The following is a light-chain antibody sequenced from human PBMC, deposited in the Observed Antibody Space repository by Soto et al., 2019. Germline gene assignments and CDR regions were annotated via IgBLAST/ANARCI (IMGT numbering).Light chain of an antibody. J-gene: IGLJ2*01. CDR2: EDS. CDR3: CSDANTTTVV. V-gene: IGLV2-23*01. Sequence: QSALTQPASVSGAPGQLITISCTGTSRGYNFVSWYQQHPGKAPKLLIYEDSKRPSGVSNRFSGSKSGNTASLTISGLQAGDDADYHCCSDANTTTVVFGGGTKLTVL. CDR1: SRGYNF.